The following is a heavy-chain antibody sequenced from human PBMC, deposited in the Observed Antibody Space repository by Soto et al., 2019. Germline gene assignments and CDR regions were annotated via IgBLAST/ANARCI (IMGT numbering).Heavy chain of an antibody. V-gene: IGHV1-2*04. CDR1: GYTFTGYY. D-gene: IGHD3-3*01. CDR3: ARDPPSFTVFGEMLYGMDV. CDR2: INPNSGGT. J-gene: IGHJ6*02. Sequence: GASVKVSCKASGYTFTGYYMHWVRQAPGQGLEWMGWINPNSGGTNYVQKFQGWVTMTRDTSISTAYMELSRLRSDDTAMYYCARDPPSFTVFGEMLYGMDVWGQGTTVTVSS.